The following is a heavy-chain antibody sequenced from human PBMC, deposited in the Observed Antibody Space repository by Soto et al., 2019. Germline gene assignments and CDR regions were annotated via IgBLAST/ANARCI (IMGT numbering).Heavy chain of an antibody. CDR1: GGSISSSSYY. D-gene: IGHD4-4*01. V-gene: IGHV4-39*01. Sequence: PSETLSLTCTVSGGSISSSSYYWGWIRQPPGKGLEWIGSIYYSGSTYYNPSLKSRVTISVDTSKNQFSLKLSSVTAADTAVYYCACVVSSVTAILNWFDPWGQGTQVTVSS. J-gene: IGHJ5*02. CDR2: IYYSGST. CDR3: ACVVSSVTAILNWFDP.